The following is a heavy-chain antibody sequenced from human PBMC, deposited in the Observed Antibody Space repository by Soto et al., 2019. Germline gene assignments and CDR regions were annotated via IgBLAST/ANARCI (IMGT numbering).Heavy chain of an antibody. V-gene: IGHV3-33*01. CDR1: GFTFSSYG. CDR3: ARGSSGWYKDYFDY. Sequence: QVQLVESGGGVVQPGRSLRLSCAASGFTFSSYGMHWVRQAPGKGLEWVAVIWYDGSNKYYADSAKGRFTISRDNSKNTLYLQMNSLRAEDTAVYYCARGSSGWYKDYFDYWGQGTLVTVSS. D-gene: IGHD6-19*01. CDR2: IWYDGSNK. J-gene: IGHJ4*02.